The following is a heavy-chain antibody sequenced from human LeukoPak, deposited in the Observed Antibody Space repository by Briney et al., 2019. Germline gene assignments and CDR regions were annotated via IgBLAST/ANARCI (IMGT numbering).Heavy chain of an antibody. D-gene: IGHD6-13*01. Sequence: PGGSLTLSCAASALTFSSYAMSWVRQAPGKGLEWVSAISVSGGSTYYADSVKGRFTISRDNSKNTLYLQMNSLRAEYTAVYYCAKVQLVLDYWGQGTLVTDSP. V-gene: IGHV3-23*01. CDR3: AKVQLVLDY. CDR2: ISVSGGST. J-gene: IGHJ4*02. CDR1: ALTFSSYA.